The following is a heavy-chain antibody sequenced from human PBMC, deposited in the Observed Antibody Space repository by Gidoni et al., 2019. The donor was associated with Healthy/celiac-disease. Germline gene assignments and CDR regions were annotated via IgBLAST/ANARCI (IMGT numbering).Heavy chain of an antibody. Sequence: QVQLVQSGAEVKKPGSSVKASCKASGGTFSSYAISWVRQAPGTGLEWMGGIIPILGTANYAQKFQGRVTITADEATSTAYMELSSLRSEDTAVYYCARDWGEYSSFRDYYGMDVWGKGTTVTVSS. V-gene: IGHV1-69*01. CDR1: GGTFSSYA. CDR3: ARDWGEYSSFRDYYGMDV. CDR2: IIPILGTA. J-gene: IGHJ6*04. D-gene: IGHD6-6*01.